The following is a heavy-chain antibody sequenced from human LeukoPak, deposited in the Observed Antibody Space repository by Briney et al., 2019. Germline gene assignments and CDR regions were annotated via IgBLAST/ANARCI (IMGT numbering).Heavy chain of an antibody. V-gene: IGHV5-51*01. Sequence: GESLKISFKGSGYPFSIYWMGLVRPVPGKGLEWIGIIYPGYSHTRHSPSFQGQVTISADKSISTAYLQWSSLQASDTAMYYCARHGYSGYGIDYWGQGAQVTVSS. CDR1: GYPFSIYW. J-gene: IGHJ4*02. CDR3: ARHGYSGYGIDY. CDR2: IYPGYSHT. D-gene: IGHD5-12*01.